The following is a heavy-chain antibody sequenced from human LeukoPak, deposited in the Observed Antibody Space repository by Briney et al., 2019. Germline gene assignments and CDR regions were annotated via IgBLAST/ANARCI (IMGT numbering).Heavy chain of an antibody. CDR2: INPNSGGT. D-gene: IGHD6-13*01. Sequence: GASVKVSCKASGYTFTGYYMHWVRRAPGQGLEWMGWINPNSGGTNYAQKFQGRVTMTRDTSISTAYMELSRLRSDDTAVYYCARHLYSSSWYWFDPWGQGTLVTVSS. CDR3: ARHLYSSSWYWFDP. V-gene: IGHV1-2*02. CDR1: GYTFTGYY. J-gene: IGHJ5*02.